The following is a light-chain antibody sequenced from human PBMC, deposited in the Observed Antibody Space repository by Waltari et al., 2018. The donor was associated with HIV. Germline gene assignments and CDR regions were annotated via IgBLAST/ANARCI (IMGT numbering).Light chain of an antibody. CDR1: QSVSSSY. J-gene: IGKJ2*01. CDR2: GAS. Sequence: EIVLTQSPGTLSLSPGERATLSCRASQSVSSSYLAWYQQKAGQAPGLLIYGASSRATGIPDRFSGSGSGTDFTLTISRLEPEDFAVYYCQQYGNSPYTFGQGTILEIK. CDR3: QQYGNSPYT. V-gene: IGKV3-20*01.